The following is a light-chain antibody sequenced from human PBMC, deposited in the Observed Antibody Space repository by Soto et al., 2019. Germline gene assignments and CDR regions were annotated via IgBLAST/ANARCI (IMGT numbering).Light chain of an antibody. V-gene: IGKV2-28*01. CDR1: QSLLHSNGYNY. J-gene: IGKJ3*01. CDR2: LGF. Sequence: DIVMTQSPLSLPVTPGEPASMSCTSNQSLLHSNGYNYLDWYLQKPGRSPRLLIFLGFDRASGVPVRFSGSGSGTDFTLTISRVEAEDVGVYFCMQALETPLTFGPGTKADIK. CDR3: MQALETPLT.